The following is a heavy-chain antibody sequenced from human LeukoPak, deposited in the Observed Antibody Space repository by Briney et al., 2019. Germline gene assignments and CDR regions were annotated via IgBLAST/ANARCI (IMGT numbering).Heavy chain of an antibody. CDR2: MNPNSGNT. CDR1: GYTFTSYD. CDR3: ARVRAARPPHY. J-gene: IGHJ4*02. V-gene: IGHV1-8*01. D-gene: IGHD6-6*01. Sequence: GASVKVSCKEAGYTFTSYDINWVRQATGQGLEWMGWMNPNSGNTGYAQKFKGRVTMTRNTSISTAYMELSSVRSEDTAVYYCARVRAARPPHYWGQGTLVTVSS.